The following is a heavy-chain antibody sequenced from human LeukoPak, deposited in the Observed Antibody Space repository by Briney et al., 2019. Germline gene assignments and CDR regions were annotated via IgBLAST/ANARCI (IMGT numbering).Heavy chain of an antibody. CDR3: ARSPIPYDSSGYLRY. D-gene: IGHD3-22*01. CDR2: ISYDGSNK. J-gene: IGHJ4*02. CDR1: GFTFSSYA. Sequence: PGRSLRLSCAASGFTFSSYAMHRVRQAPGKGLERVAVISYDGSNKYYADSVKGRFTISRDNSKNTLYLQMNSLRAEDTAVYYCARSPIPYDSSGYLRYWGQGTLVTVSS. V-gene: IGHV3-30-3*01.